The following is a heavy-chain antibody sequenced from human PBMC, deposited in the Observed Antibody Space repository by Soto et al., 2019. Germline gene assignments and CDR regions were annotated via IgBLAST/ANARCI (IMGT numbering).Heavy chain of an antibody. V-gene: IGHV3-7*04. CDR1: GFTFSSYW. CDR3: AREDIVVVPAAETQASYYYYGMDV. J-gene: IGHJ6*02. D-gene: IGHD2-2*01. CDR2: IKQDGSEK. Sequence: GGSLRLSCAASGFTFSSYWMSWVRQAPGKGLEWVANIKQDGSEKYYVDSVKGRFTISRDNAKNSLYLQMNSLRAEDTAVYYCAREDIVVVPAAETQASYYYYGMDVWGQGTTVTVSS.